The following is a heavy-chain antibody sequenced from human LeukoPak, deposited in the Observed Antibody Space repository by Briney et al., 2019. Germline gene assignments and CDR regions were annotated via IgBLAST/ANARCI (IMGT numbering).Heavy chain of an antibody. CDR2: ISRSSSYI. CDR1: GFPFSNYN. V-gene: IGHV3-21*06. J-gene: IGHJ5*02. D-gene: IGHD2-2*01. Sequence: GSLRLSCAASGFPFSNYNMNWVRQAPGKGLEWVSSISRSSSYIHYADSVKGRFTISRDNAKNSLFLQMNSLRAEDTAVYFCARETQSCSGSSLGLECTNNWFDPWGQGTLVTVSS. CDR3: ARETQSCSGSSLGLECTNNWFDP.